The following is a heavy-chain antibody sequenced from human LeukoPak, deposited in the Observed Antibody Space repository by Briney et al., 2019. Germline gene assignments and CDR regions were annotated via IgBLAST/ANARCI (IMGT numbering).Heavy chain of an antibody. J-gene: IGHJ4*02. D-gene: IGHD1-26*01. CDR1: GSTVSSNY. CDR3: AREGPPTGSYYY. CDR2: IYSGGST. V-gene: IGHV3-66*01. Sequence: GGSLRLSCAASGSTVSSNYMSWVRQAPGKGLEWVSVIYSGGSTYYADSVKGRFTISRDNSKNTLYLQMNSLRAEDTAVYYCAREGPPTGSYYYWGQGTLVTVSS.